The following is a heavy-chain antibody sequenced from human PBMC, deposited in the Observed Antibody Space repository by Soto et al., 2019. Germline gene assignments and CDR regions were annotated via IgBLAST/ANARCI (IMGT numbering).Heavy chain of an antibody. Sequence: VQLLESGGGLVQPGGSLRLSCAASGFTFSSYAMSWVRQAPGKGLEWVSAISGSGGSTYYADSVKGRFTISRDNSKNTLYLQMNSLRAEDTAVYYCAKERDSSGWSEYYFDYWGQGTLVTVSS. CDR1: GFTFSSYA. J-gene: IGHJ4*02. V-gene: IGHV3-23*01. CDR2: ISGSGGST. CDR3: AKERDSSGWSEYYFDY. D-gene: IGHD6-19*01.